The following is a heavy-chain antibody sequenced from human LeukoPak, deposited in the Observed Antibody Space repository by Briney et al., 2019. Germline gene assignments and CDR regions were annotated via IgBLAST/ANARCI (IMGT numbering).Heavy chain of an antibody. CDR3: AGGSFYFDY. J-gene: IGHJ4*02. V-gene: IGHV1-18*01. CDR1: GYTFTTYG. D-gene: IGHD1-26*01. Sequence: ASVNVSCKASGYTFTTYGISWVRQAPGQGLEWMGWVSTYNGNTNYAQKLQGRVTMTTDTSTSTAYMELRSLRSDDTAVYYCAGGSFYFDYWGQGTLVTVSS. CDR2: VSTYNGNT.